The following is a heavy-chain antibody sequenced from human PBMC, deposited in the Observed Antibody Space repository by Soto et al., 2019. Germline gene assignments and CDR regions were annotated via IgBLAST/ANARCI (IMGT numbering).Heavy chain of an antibody. Sequence: GASVKVSCKASGYTFTSYGISWVRQAPGRGLEWMGWISAYNGNTNYAQKLQGRVTMTTDTSTSTAYMELRSLRSDDTAVYYCARDQPIFYFGGGSAHLIDYSTQGTLDTVSS. J-gene: IGHJ4*02. D-gene: IGHD3-16*01. CDR2: ISAYNGNT. CDR3: ARDQPIFYFGGGSAHLIDY. CDR1: GYTFTSYG. V-gene: IGHV1-18*01.